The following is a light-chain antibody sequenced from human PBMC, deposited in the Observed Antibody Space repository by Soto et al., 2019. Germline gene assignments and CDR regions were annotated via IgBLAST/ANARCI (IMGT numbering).Light chain of an antibody. CDR1: SGHSSYA. Sequence: QPVLTQSPSASASLGASVKLTCTLSSGHSSYAIAWHQQQPQKGPRYLMKLNTDGSHSKGDGIPDRFSGSSSGAERYLTISSRQSEDEADYYCQTWGTGIRVFGGGTQLTVL. CDR2: LNTDGSH. V-gene: IGLV4-69*02. J-gene: IGLJ2*01. CDR3: QTWGTGIRV.